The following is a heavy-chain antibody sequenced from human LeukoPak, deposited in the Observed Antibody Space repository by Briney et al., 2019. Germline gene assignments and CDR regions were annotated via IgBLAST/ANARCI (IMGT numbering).Heavy chain of an antibody. D-gene: IGHD3-22*01. CDR1: GGSISSSSYY. J-gene: IGHJ4*02. CDR2: IYYSGST. Sequence: PSETLSLTCTVSGGSISSSSYYWGWIRQPPGKGLEWIGSIYYSGSTYYNPSLKSRVTISVDTSKNQFSLKLSSVTAADTAVYYCARHLDSSGYCRFDYWGQGTLVTVSS. V-gene: IGHV4-39*01. CDR3: ARHLDSSGYCRFDY.